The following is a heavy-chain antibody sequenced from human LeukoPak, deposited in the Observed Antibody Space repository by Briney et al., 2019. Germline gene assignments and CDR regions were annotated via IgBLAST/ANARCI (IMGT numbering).Heavy chain of an antibody. Sequence: SETLSLTCTVSGGSISNYYWGWIRQAPGKGLEWIGSIYYSGNTYYNSSLKSRVTISLDTSKNQFSLKLSSVTAADTAVYYCARVWGAVAGTWWFDPWGQGTLVTVSS. V-gene: IGHV4-39*07. D-gene: IGHD6-19*01. CDR1: GGSISNYY. J-gene: IGHJ5*02. CDR2: IYYSGNT. CDR3: ARVWGAVAGTWWFDP.